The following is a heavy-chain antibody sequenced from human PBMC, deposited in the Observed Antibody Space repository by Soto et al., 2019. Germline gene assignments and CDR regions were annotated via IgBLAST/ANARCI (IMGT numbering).Heavy chain of an antibody. Sequence: GGSLRLSCAASGFTFNNYGMHWVRQAPGKGLEWVAVISYDGNNEYYADSVKGRFTISRDNSKNTLYLQMNSLRLEDTAMYYCARGFPLWFDPWGQGTLVTVSS. CDR1: GFTFNNYG. V-gene: IGHV3-30*03. D-gene: IGHD3-16*02. CDR2: ISYDGNNE. J-gene: IGHJ5*02. CDR3: ARGFPLWFDP.